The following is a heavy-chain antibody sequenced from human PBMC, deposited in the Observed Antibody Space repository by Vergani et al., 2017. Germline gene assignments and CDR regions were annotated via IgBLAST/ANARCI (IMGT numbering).Heavy chain of an antibody. CDR2: IYYSGST. CDR3: ARALKGAPFDY. V-gene: IGHV4-59*01. J-gene: IGHJ4*02. Sequence: QVQLQESGPGLVKPSETLSLTCTVSGGSISSYYWSWIRQPPGKGLEWIGYIYYSGSTNYNPSLKSRVTISVDTSKNQFSLKLSSVTAADTAVYYCARALKGAPFDYWGQGTLVTVSS. CDR1: GGSISSYY.